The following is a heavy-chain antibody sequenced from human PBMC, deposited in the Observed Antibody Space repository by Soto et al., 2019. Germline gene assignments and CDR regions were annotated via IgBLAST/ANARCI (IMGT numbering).Heavy chain of an antibody. J-gene: IGHJ4*02. D-gene: IGHD2-2*01. CDR1: GFTVSSNY. CDR2: IFSGGTT. Sequence: EVQLVETGGGLIQPGGSLRLSCAASGFTVSSNYMSWVRQAPGRGLEWVSTIFSGGTTHYADSVKGRFTISRDSSKNTLYIQMNSLRAEDTAIYYCARETVPPSYHYYDCWGQGTLVTVSS. CDR3: ARETVPPSYHYYDC. V-gene: IGHV3-53*02.